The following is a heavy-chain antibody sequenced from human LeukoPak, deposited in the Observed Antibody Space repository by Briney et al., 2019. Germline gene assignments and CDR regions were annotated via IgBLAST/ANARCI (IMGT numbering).Heavy chain of an antibody. CDR1: GDPINNGAYS. V-gene: IGHV4-30-2*01. Sequence: SQTLSLTCAVSGDPINNGAYSWSWIRQPPGKGLEWFGYIYQSGSTYYNPSLKSRVTISVDPSKNQFSLKLTSVTAADTAGYYCDRVPLDYGDPAWNWFDPWGQGTLVTVSS. J-gene: IGHJ5*02. CDR2: IYQSGST. D-gene: IGHD4-17*01. CDR3: DRVPLDYGDPAWNWFDP.